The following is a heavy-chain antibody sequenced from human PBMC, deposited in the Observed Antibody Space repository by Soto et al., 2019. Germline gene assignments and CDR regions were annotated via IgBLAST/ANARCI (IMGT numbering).Heavy chain of an antibody. V-gene: IGHV3-33*01. CDR2: VLNDGSSR. CDR3: ARDDEYSGNGMDV. Sequence: QVQVVESGGGVVQPGRSLRLSCAVSEFTFSNYGMQWVRQAPGKGLEWVAVVLNDGSSRYHADSVKDRFTISRDKSKNTLYLQMNSQRAEDTAVYYCARDDEYSGNGMDVWGQGTTVTVS. J-gene: IGHJ6*02. CDR1: EFTFSNYG. D-gene: IGHD3-10*01.